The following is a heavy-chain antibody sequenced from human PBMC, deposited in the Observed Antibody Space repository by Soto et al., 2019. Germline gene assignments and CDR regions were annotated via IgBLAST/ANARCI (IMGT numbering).Heavy chain of an antibody. CDR3: AKQISTRPPYFDY. D-gene: IGHD2-2*01. J-gene: IGHJ4*02. V-gene: IGHV4-39*01. CDR2: IYYSGST. CDR1: GGSISSSSYY. Sequence: QLQLQESGPGLVKPSETLSLTCTVSGGSISSSSYYWGWIRQPPGKGLEWIGSIYYSGSTYYNPSLKSRVTISVDTSKNQFSLKLSSVTAADTAVYYCAKQISTRPPYFDYWGQGTLVTVSS.